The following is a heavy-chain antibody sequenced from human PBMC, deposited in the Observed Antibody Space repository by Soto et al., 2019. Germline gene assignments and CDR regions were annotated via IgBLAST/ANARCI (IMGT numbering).Heavy chain of an antibody. CDR2: IKEDGSLK. CDR1: GFTFSTSY. V-gene: IGHV3-7*01. D-gene: IGHD2-15*01. CDR3: ARDHAYSSFDY. Sequence: EVQLVESGGGLVQPGGSLRLSCAASGFTFSTSYMTWVRQAPGKGLEWVTTIKEDGSLKTYVDSVKGRFTISRDNAKNSLFLQMNSLRAEDTAVYYCARDHAYSSFDYWGQGTLVTVSS. J-gene: IGHJ4*02.